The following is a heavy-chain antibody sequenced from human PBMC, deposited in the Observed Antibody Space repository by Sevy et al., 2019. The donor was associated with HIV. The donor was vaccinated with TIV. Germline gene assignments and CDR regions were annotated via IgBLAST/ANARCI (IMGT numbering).Heavy chain of an antibody. V-gene: IGHV3-23*01. CDR2: ITAGGGTK. J-gene: IGHJ4*02. CDR1: GFTFNNYV. D-gene: IGHD1-1*01. Sequence: GGSLRLSCTASGFTFNNYVMSWVRQAPGKGLEWVSTITAGGGTKYYADSVKGRFTISRDNSQNTLYLQMNSLSAEDTAVDYCAKGRVTGTVNFDYWGQGTLVTVSS. CDR3: AKGRVTGTVNFDY.